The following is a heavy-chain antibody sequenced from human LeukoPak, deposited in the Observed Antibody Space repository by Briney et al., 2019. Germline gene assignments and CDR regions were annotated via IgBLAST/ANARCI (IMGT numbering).Heavy chain of an antibody. CDR2: ISGSGGST. CDR3: AKETYSSGWYPYFDY. CDR1: GFTFSSYA. Sequence: GGSLRLSCVASGFTFSSYAMSWVRQAPGKGLEWISGISGSGGSTYYADSVKGRFTISRDNSKNTLFLQMNSLRAEDTAVYYCAKETYSSGWYPYFDYWGQGTLVTVSS. J-gene: IGHJ4*02. V-gene: IGHV3-23*01. D-gene: IGHD6-19*01.